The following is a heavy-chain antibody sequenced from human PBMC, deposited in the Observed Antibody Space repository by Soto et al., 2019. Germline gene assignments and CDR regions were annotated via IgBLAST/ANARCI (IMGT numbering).Heavy chain of an antibody. V-gene: IGHV3-53*04. CDR1: GFTVSSNY. Sequence: EVQLVESGGGLVQPGGSLRLSCAASGFTVSSNYMSWVRQAPGKGLEWVSVIYSGGSTYYADSVKGRFTISRHNSKNTLYLQMNSLRAEDTAVYYCARADYDYIWGSYRSGGAFDIWGQGTMVTVSS. J-gene: IGHJ3*02. CDR2: IYSGGST. CDR3: ARADYDYIWGSYRSGGAFDI. D-gene: IGHD3-16*02.